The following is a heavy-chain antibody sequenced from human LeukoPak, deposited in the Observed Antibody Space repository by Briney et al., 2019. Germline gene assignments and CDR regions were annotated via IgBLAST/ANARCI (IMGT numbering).Heavy chain of an antibody. CDR2: ISGTGGTT. CDR3: AVVRSNDFWSGYRSIDY. V-gene: IGHV3-23*01. CDR1: GFTFNNYA. Sequence: GGSLRLSCAASGFTFNNYAMTWVRQAPGKGLEWVSAISGTGGTTYYADSVKGRFTISRDNSKNTLYLQTNSLRAEDTAVYYCAVVRSNDFWSGYRSIDYWGQGTLVTVSS. J-gene: IGHJ4*02. D-gene: IGHD3-3*01.